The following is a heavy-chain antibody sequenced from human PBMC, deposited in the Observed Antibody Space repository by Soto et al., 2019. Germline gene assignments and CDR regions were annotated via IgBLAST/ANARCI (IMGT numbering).Heavy chain of an antibody. CDR1: ADTFNNYA. Sequence: QVQLVQSGAEVKKPGSSVTVSCKASADTFNNYAIAWVRQAPGQGLEWMGGIIHFFGSPKYSQKFQTRVTITQEESTYTSYMNLAGLRSDDTAVYYCARAIVPKFNWFDPWGQGTLVTVSP. V-gene: IGHV1-69*01. J-gene: IGHJ5*02. D-gene: IGHD1-26*01. CDR2: IIHFFGSP. CDR3: ARAIVPKFNWFDP.